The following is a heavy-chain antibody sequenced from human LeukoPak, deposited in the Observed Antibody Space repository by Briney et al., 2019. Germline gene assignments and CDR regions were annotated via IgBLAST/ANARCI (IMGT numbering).Heavy chain of an antibody. V-gene: IGHV3-30*18. CDR2: ISYDGSNK. Sequence: GGSLRLSCAASGCTFSSYGMHWVRQAPGKGLEWVAVISYDGSNKYYADSVKGRFTISRDNSKNTLYLQMNSLRAEDTAVYYCAKDKASDGFDYWGQGTLVTVSS. CDR1: GCTFSSYG. CDR3: AKDKASDGFDY. J-gene: IGHJ4*02. D-gene: IGHD2-8*01.